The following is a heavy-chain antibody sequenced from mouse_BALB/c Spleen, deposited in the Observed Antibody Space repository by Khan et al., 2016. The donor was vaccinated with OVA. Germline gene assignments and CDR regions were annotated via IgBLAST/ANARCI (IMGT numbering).Heavy chain of an antibody. CDR2: ISNSGST. Sequence: EVQLQESGPGLVKPSQSLSLTCTVTGYSITRDYAWNWIRQFPGNKLEWMGYISNSGSTSYNPSLKSRISITRDTSKNQFFLQLNSVTTEDTATYSCANKLGRYYARDYVGQGASVTVSS. D-gene: IGHD4-1*01. CDR3: ANKLGRYYARDY. CDR1: GYSITRDYA. V-gene: IGHV3-2*02. J-gene: IGHJ4*01.